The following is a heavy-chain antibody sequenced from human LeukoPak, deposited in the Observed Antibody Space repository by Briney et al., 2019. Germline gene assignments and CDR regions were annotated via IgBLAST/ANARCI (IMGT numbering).Heavy chain of an antibody. J-gene: IGHJ4*02. CDR1: GFGFNNYA. D-gene: IGHD5-18*01. Sequence: GGPLRLSCAASGFGFNNYAMTWVRQAPGKGLEWVSTISGGGGSTYYADSVKGRFTISRDNSKDTLYLQMSSLRAEDTAVYYCASPSMDTAVFMIDYWGQGTLVTVSS. V-gene: IGHV3-23*01. CDR3: ASPSMDTAVFMIDY. CDR2: ISGGGGST.